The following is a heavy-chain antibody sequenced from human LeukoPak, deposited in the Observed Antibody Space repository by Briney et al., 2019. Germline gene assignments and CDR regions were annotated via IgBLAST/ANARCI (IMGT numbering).Heavy chain of an antibody. V-gene: IGHV3-11*04. D-gene: IGHD3-10*01. J-gene: IGHJ4*02. CDR1: GFTFNDYY. CDR2: ISRSGTTI. Sequence: GGSLRLSCAASGFTFNDYYMCWLRQAPGKGLEWVSYISRSGTTIYYADCVKGRFTISRDNAKNSLFLQMNSLRAEDTAVYYCARDRIYYGSGSRFDYWGQGTLVPVSS. CDR3: ARDRIYYGSGSRFDY.